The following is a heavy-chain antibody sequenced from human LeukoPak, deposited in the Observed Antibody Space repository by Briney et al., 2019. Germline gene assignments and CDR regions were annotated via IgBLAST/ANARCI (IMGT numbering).Heavy chain of an antibody. V-gene: IGHV4-59*01. J-gene: IGHJ4*02. Sequence: WETLSLTCTVSGGSISSYYWSWIRQPPGKGLERIGDIYHSVSTSYNPPLKSRVTISVETSKNQFSLKLSSVTAADTAVYYCARSWELYYFDYWGQGTLVTVSS. CDR2: IYHSVST. D-gene: IGHD4-23*01. CDR3: ARSWELYYFDY. CDR1: GGSISSYY.